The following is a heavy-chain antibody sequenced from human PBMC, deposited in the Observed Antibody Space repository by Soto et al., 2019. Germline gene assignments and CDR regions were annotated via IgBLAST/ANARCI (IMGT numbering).Heavy chain of an antibody. CDR1: GGTISSYA. CDR3: ARDSLHGYSSSWYSPNGVRPYYYGMDV. Sequence: SVKVSCKASGGTISSYAISWVRQAPGQGLEWMGGSIPIFGTANYAQKFQGRVTITADKSTSTAYMELSSLRSEDTAVYYCARDSLHGYSSSWYSPNGVRPYYYGMDVWGQGTTGTVS. CDR2: SIPIFGTA. V-gene: IGHV1-69*06. J-gene: IGHJ6*02. D-gene: IGHD6-13*01.